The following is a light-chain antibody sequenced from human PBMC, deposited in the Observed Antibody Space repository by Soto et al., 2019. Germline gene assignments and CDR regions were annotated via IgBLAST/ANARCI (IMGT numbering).Light chain of an antibody. V-gene: IGLV2-14*03. Sequence: QSALTQPASVSVSPGQSIAISCTGTSSDVGAYKYVSWYQQYPGNAPKLMIYDVTERPSGVSDRFSGSKSGNTASLTISGLQAEDEADYYCSSFTTSSTVLFGGGTKVNVL. CDR3: SSFTTSSTVL. CDR2: DVT. J-gene: IGLJ2*01. CDR1: SSDVGAYKY.